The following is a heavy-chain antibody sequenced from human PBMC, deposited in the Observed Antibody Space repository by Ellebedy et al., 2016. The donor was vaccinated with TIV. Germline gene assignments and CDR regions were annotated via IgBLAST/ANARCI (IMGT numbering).Heavy chain of an antibody. V-gene: IGHV1-69*04. CDR1: GGTFSSYA. J-gene: IGHJ3*02. D-gene: IGHD2-8*01. CDR3: ATNMLWIRPRSPDAFDI. Sequence: SVKVSXKASGGTFSSYAISWVRQAPGQGLEWMGRIIPILGIANYAQKFQGRVTITADKSTSTAYMELSSLRSEDTAVYYCATNMLWIRPRSPDAFDIWGQGTMVTVSS. CDR2: IIPILGIA.